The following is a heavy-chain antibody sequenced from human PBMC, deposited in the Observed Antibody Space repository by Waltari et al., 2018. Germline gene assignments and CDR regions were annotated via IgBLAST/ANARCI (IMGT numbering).Heavy chain of an antibody. CDR2: ISYNARNI. V-gene: IGHV3-30*04. J-gene: IGHJ6*02. CDR3: ARDYCDRTYCHGMDV. Sequence: QVQLLESGGGGVQPGRSLRHACPALECTFRTYAMHWVLQAPGKGLGWVAVISYNARNISYVDSVKGRFTISSDNSKKTLYLQMDSLRAEDTAVYYCARDYCDRTYCHGMDVWGQGTTVTVSS. CDR1: ECTFRTYA. D-gene: IGHD2-21*01.